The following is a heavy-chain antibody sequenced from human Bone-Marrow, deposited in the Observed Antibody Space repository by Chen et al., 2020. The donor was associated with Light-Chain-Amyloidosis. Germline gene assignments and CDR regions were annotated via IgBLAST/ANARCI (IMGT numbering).Heavy chain of an antibody. Sequence: EVQLVQSGPEVIKPGESLNISCMGPRYPFPNYWIGWVRQMPGKGLEWMGVIYPDDSDARYSPSFEGQVTISADKSITTAYLQWRSLKASDTAMYYCARRRDGYNFDYWGQGTLVTVSS. V-gene: IGHV5-51*01. CDR3: ARRRDGYNFDY. J-gene: IGHJ4*02. D-gene: IGHD5-12*01. CDR1: RYPFPNYW. CDR2: IYPDDSDA.